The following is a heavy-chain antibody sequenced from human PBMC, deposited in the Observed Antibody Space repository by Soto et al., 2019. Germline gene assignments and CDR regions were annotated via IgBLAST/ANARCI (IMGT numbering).Heavy chain of an antibody. Sequence: SETLSLTCTVSGGSISSYYWSWIRQPPGKGLEWIGYIYYSGSTNYNPSLKSRVTISVDTSKNQFSLKLSSVTAADTAVYYCARGHYDILTGYYGWFDPWGQGTLVTVSS. D-gene: IGHD3-9*01. V-gene: IGHV4-59*01. CDR1: GGSISSYY. CDR3: ARGHYDILTGYYGWFDP. J-gene: IGHJ5*02. CDR2: IYYSGST.